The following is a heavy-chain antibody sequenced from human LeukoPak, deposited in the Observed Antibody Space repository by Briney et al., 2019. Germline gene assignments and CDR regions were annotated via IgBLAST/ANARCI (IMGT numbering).Heavy chain of an antibody. D-gene: IGHD2-21*02. V-gene: IGHV3-53*01. CDR1: GFSVRNNY. CDR3: ARDSPCGGDCYSDEYFQH. Sequence: GGSLRLSCAASGFSVRNNYMSWVRQAPGKGLEWVSVIYSGGNSYYADSVKGRFTISRDDSKNMLYLQMNSLRAEDTAVYYCARDSPCGGDCYSDEYFQHWGQGTLVTVSS. J-gene: IGHJ1*01. CDR2: IYSGGNS.